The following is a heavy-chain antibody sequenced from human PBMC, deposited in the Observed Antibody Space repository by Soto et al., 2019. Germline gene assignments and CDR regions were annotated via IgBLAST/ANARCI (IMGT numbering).Heavy chain of an antibody. Sequence: EVQLLESGGDLAEPGGSLRLSCAASGFAFTHVWMTWVRQAPGRGLEWVGRIKRKIDGETTNYAAPVKGRFNISREDSKNTLNLQMNSLTTDDSAVYYCAADRYCSSNTCPGAFDIWGQGTTV. CDR2: IKRKIDGETT. CDR3: AADRYCSSNTCPGAFDI. CDR1: GFAFTHVW. D-gene: IGHD2-2*01. J-gene: IGHJ3*02. V-gene: IGHV3-15*01.